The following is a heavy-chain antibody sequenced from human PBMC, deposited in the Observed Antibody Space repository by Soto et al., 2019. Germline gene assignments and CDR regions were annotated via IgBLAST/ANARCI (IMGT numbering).Heavy chain of an antibody. V-gene: IGHV4-59*01. Sequence: SETLSLTCTVSGGSISSYYWSWIRQPPGKGLEWIGYIYYSGSTNYNPSLKSRVTISVDTSKNQFSLKLSSVTAADTAVYYRARALSGWYGYYYYYMDVWGKGTTVTVSS. J-gene: IGHJ6*03. CDR3: ARALSGWYGYYYYYMDV. D-gene: IGHD6-19*01. CDR2: IYYSGST. CDR1: GGSISSYY.